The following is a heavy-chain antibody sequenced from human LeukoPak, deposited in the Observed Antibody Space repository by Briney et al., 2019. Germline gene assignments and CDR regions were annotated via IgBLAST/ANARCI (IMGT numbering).Heavy chain of an antibody. CDR3: ATLEGVTTGDY. CDR2: ISSISSYI. CDR1: GFTFSSYS. Sequence: GGSLRLSCAASGFTFSSYSMNWVRQAPGKGLEWVSSISSISSYIYYADSVKGRFTISRDNAKNSLYLKMNSLRAEDTAVYYCATLEGVTTGDYWGQGTLVTVSS. D-gene: IGHD4-17*01. V-gene: IGHV3-21*01. J-gene: IGHJ4*02.